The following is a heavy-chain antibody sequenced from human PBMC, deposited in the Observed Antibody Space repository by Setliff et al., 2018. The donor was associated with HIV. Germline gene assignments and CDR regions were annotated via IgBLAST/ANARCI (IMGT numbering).Heavy chain of an antibody. J-gene: IGHJ5*02. CDR3: ARGRTQWPNYNYFDP. D-gene: IGHD6-19*01. CDR2: ISTSGTT. CDR1: GGSISSNW. Sequence: SETLSLTCAVSGGSISSNWWSWVRQSPGKGLEWIGHISTSGTTNYNPSLKSRVTISADTSKSQFSLKLSSLTAADTAVYYCARGRTQWPNYNYFDPWGLGTLVTVSS. V-gene: IGHV4-4*08.